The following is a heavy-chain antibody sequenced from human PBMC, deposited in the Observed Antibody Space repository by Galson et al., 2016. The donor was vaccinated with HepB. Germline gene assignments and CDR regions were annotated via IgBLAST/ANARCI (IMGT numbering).Heavy chain of an antibody. D-gene: IGHD1-1*01. CDR1: GFIFRAYA. Sequence: SLRLSCAASGFIFRAYAMHWVRQAPGKGLEWVAVTSSHATSEYYLDSVKGRFTISRDNSKNTLFLQMNGLRGEDTAIYYCARAPALAEKLDYWGPGSLVIVSS. CDR3: ARAPALAEKLDY. CDR2: TSSHATSE. V-gene: IGHV3-30*04. J-gene: IGHJ4*02.